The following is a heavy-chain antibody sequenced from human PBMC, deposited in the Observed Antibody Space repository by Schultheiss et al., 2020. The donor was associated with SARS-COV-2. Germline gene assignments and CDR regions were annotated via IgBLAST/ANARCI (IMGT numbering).Heavy chain of an antibody. Sequence: SVKVSCKASGFTFTSSAVQWVRQARGQRLEWIGWIVVGSGNTNYAQKFQERVTITRDMSTSTAYMELSSLRSEDTAVYYCAVPSSWDHAGFDPWGQGILVTVSS. CDR1: GFTFTSSA. CDR3: AVPSSWDHAGFDP. V-gene: IGHV1-58*01. CDR2: IVVGSGNT. D-gene: IGHD6-13*01. J-gene: IGHJ5*02.